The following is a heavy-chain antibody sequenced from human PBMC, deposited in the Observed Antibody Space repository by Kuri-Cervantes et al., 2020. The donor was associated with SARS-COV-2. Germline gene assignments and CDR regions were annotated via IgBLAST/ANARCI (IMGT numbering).Heavy chain of an antibody. CDR1: GGSISSSSYY. CDR3: ARLYGDYEHPVRYYYYYMDV. V-gene: IGHV4-39*07. CDR2: IYYSGST. D-gene: IGHD4-17*01. Sequence: SETLSLTCTVSGGSISSSSYYWGWIRQPPGKGLEWIGSIYYSGSTYYNPSLKSRVTISVDTSKNQFSLKLSSVTAADTAVYYCARLYGDYEHPVRYYYYYMDVWGKGTTVTVSS. J-gene: IGHJ6*03.